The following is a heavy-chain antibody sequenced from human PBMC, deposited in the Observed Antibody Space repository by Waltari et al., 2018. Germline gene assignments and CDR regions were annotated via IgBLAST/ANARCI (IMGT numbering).Heavy chain of an antibody. Sequence: QVQLQQSGPGLVKPSQTLPLTCAISGDSVSSNRAAWNWIRQSPSRGLEWLGRTYYRSKWYNDYAVSVKSRITINPDTSKNQFSLQLNSVTPEDTAVYYCARDYWGYCSSTSCYYYYGMDVWGQGTTVTVSS. CDR3: ARDYWGYCSSTSCYYYYGMDV. CDR2: TYYRSKWYN. V-gene: IGHV6-1*01. D-gene: IGHD2-2*01. CDR1: GDSVSSNRAA. J-gene: IGHJ6*02.